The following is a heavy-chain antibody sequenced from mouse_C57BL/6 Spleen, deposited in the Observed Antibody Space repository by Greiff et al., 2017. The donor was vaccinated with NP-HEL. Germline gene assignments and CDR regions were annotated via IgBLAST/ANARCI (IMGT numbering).Heavy chain of an antibody. D-gene: IGHD1-1*01. CDR2: IDPSDSET. J-gene: IGHJ3*01. Sequence: QVQLQQPGAELVRPGSSVKLSCKASGYTFTSYWMHWVKQRPIQGLEWIGNIDPSDSETHYNQKFKDKATLTVDKSSSTAYMQLSSLTSEDSAVYYCARGGEDYGSSLWFAYWGQGTLVTVSA. CDR1: GYTFTSYW. CDR3: ARGGEDYGSSLWFAY. V-gene: IGHV1-52*01.